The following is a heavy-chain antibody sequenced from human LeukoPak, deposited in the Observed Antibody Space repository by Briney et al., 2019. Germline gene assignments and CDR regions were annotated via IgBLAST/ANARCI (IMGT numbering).Heavy chain of an antibody. D-gene: IGHD3-22*01. V-gene: IGHV3-49*04. Sequence: GGSLRLSCTASGSTFGDYAMSWVRQAPGKGLEWVGFIRSKAYGGTTEYAASVKGRFTISRDDSKSIAYLQMNSLKTEDTAVYYCTRDSGDSSGYYILFDYWGQGTLVTVSS. CDR1: GSTFGDYA. CDR3: TRDSGDSSGYYILFDY. CDR2: IRSKAYGGTT. J-gene: IGHJ4*02.